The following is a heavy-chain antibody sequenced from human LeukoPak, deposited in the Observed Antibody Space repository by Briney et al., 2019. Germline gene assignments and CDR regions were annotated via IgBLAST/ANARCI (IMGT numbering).Heavy chain of an antibody. V-gene: IGHV3-23*01. CDR3: AKDRAYSSSWYRGEDY. CDR2: ISGSGGST. J-gene: IGHJ4*02. CDR1: GFTFTSYA. Sequence: GRSLRISCAASGFTFTSYAMTWVRQAPGKGLEWVSAISGSGGSTYYADSVKGRFTISRDNSKNTLYLQLNSLRAEDTAVYYCAKDRAYSSSWYRGEDYWGQGTLVTVSS. D-gene: IGHD6-13*01.